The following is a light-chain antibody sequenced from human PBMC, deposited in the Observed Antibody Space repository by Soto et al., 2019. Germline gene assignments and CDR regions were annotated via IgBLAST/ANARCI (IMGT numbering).Light chain of an antibody. V-gene: IGKV1-5*03. CDR3: QQLTSYFPLT. CDR1: QSISSW. CDR2: KAS. Sequence: DIQMTQSPSTLSASVGDRVTITCRASQSISSWLAWYQQKPGKAPKLLIYKASTLQSGVPSRFSGSGSGTEFTLTISSLQPEDFATYYCQQLTSYFPLTFGGGTKVDIK. J-gene: IGKJ4*01.